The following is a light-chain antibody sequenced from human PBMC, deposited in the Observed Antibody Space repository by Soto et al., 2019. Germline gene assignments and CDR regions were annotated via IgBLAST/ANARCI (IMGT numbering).Light chain of an antibody. CDR1: QNIRTW. CDR3: QKYNDYST. V-gene: IGKV1-5*01. CDR2: DAS. Sequence: DIQMTQSPSTLSASVGDRVTITCRASQNIRTWLAWYQQKPGQPPRLLISDASSLQSGVPSRFSGSGSGTEFNLTISSLHPDDFATYYCQKYNDYSTFGQGTKLDIK. J-gene: IGKJ2*01.